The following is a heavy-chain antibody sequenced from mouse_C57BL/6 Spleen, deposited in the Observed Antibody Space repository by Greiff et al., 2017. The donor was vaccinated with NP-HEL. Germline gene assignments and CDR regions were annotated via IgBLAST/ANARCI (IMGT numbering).Heavy chain of an antibody. V-gene: IGHV1-55*01. CDR3: AREGDYGNAYYAMDY. CDR1: GYTFTSYW. CDR2: IYPGSGST. D-gene: IGHD2-1*01. J-gene: IGHJ4*01. Sequence: VQLQQPGAELVKPGASVKMSCKASGYTFTSYWITWVKQRPGQGLEWIGDIYPGSGSTNYNEKFKSKATLTVDTSSSTAYMQLSSLTSEDSAVYYCAREGDYGNAYYAMDYWGQGTSVTVSS.